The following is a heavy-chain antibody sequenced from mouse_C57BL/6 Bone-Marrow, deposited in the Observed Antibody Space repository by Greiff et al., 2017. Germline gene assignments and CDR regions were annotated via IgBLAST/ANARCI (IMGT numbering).Heavy chain of an antibody. Sequence: QVHVKQPGAELVKPGASVKLSCKASGYTFTSYWITWVKQRPGQGLEWIGDIYPGSGSTNYNEKFKSKATLTVDTSSSTAYMQRSSLTSEDLSVYYCARRKADEDFGYWGQGTTLTVSS. CDR3: ARRKADEDFGY. CDR2: IYPGSGST. J-gene: IGHJ2*01. CDR1: GYTFTSYW. V-gene: IGHV1-55*01. D-gene: IGHD3-2*02.